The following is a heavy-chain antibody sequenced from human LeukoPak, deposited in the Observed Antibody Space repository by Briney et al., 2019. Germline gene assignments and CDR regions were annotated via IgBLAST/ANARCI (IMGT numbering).Heavy chain of an antibody. D-gene: IGHD2-21*02. CDR3: TRCARYCGGDCYPDGFDI. CDR1: GGSISGYY. J-gene: IGHJ3*02. Sequence: SETLSLTCTVSGGSISGYYWSWIRQPPGKGLEWIGHIYYSGSTNYNPSLKSRVTISVDTSRNQFSLKLSTVTDAATAVYYCTRCARYCGGDCYPDGFDIWGQGTMVTVSS. V-gene: IGHV4-59*01. CDR2: IYYSGST.